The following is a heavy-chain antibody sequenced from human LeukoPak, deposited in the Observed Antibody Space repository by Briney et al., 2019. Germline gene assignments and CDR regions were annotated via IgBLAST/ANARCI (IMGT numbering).Heavy chain of an antibody. J-gene: IGHJ4*02. Sequence: ASVKVSCKASGYTFTSYGISWVRQAPGQGLEWMGWISAYNGNTNYAQKLQGRVTMTTDTSTSTAYMELRSLRSDDTAVYYCARRDCSSTSCYAYYFDYWGQGTLVTVSS. D-gene: IGHD2-2*01. CDR2: ISAYNGNT. CDR3: ARRDCSSTSCYAYYFDY. CDR1: GYTFTSYG. V-gene: IGHV1-18*01.